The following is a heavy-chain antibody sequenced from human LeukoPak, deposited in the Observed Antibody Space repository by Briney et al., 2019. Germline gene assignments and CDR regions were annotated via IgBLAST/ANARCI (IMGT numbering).Heavy chain of an antibody. Sequence: PGGSLRLSCAASGFTFSDYYMSWIRQAPGKGLEWVSYISSSGSTIYYADSVKGRFTISRDNAKNSLYLQMHSLRAEDTAVYYCARAHAYSYGSPLGYWGQGTLVTVSS. CDR3: ARAHAYSYGSPLGY. CDR2: ISSSGSTI. J-gene: IGHJ4*02. CDR1: GFTFSDYY. V-gene: IGHV3-11*04. D-gene: IGHD5-18*01.